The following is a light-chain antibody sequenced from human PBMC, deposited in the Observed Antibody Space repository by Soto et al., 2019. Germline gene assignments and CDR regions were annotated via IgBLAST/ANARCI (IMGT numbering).Light chain of an antibody. CDR3: QQRSNWLT. J-gene: IGKJ4*01. CDR1: QSVSNF. V-gene: IGKV3-11*01. Sequence: EIVLTQSPATLSLSPGERATLSCRASQSVSNFLAWYQQKPGQVPRLLIYDSSIRATGIPARFSGRGSGTDFTLTISSLEPEDFAVYYCQQRSNWLTFGGGTKVEIK. CDR2: DSS.